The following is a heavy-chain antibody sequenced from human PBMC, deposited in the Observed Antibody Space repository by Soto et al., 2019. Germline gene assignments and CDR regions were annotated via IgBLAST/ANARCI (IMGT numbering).Heavy chain of an antibody. V-gene: IGHV1-8*01. Sequence: QVQLVQSGAEVKKPGASVRVSCKASGYTFTSYDINWVRQATGQGLEWMGWMTPNSGNTGYAQKSQGRVTMTRNTSRIKAYMEPRSLRYEDTSVYYCARVGSGIGDYWGQGTLVTVSS. CDR2: MTPNSGNT. CDR1: GYTFTSYD. CDR3: ARVGSGIGDY. J-gene: IGHJ4*02. D-gene: IGHD3-10*01.